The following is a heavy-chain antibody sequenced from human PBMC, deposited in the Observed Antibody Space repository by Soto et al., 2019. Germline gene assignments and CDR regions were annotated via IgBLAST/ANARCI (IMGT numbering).Heavy chain of an antibody. CDR1: GYSFTSYW. CDR2: IYPGDSDT. V-gene: IGHV5-51*01. CDR3: ARASGSGSYYSPAAF. D-gene: IGHD3-10*01. J-gene: IGHJ4*02. Sequence: GESLKISCKGSGYSFTSYWIGWVRQMPGKGLEWMGIIYPGDSDTRYSPSFQGQVTISADKSISTAYLQWSSLKASDTAMYYCARASGSGSYYSPAAFWGQGTLVTVSS.